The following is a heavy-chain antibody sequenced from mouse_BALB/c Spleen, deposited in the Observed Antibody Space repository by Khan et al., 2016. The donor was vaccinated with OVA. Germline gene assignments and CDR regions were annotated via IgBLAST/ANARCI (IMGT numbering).Heavy chain of an antibody. Sequence: QIQLVQSGPELKKPGETVKISCKASGYTFTNYGMNWVKQSPGKALKWMGWINTYTGEPTYDDDFKGRFAFSLETSVSTAYLQINNLKNEDTATYFCARPPYFSDTLDYWGQGTSVTVSA. D-gene: IGHD2-10*01. V-gene: IGHV9-3-1*01. J-gene: IGHJ4*01. CDR1: GYTFTNYG. CDR2: INTYTGEP. CDR3: ARPPYFSDTLDY.